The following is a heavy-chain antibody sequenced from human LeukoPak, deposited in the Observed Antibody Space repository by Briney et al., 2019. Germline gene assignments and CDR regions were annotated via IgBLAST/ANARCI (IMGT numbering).Heavy chain of an antibody. CDR1: GGSISSHY. V-gene: IGHV4-59*11. J-gene: IGHJ4*02. CDR2: IYYSGST. CDR3: ALQSSGWYSGLDY. D-gene: IGHD6-19*01. Sequence: SETLSLTCTVSGGSISSHYWTWIRQPPGKGLEWIGYIYYSGSTNYNPSLKSRVAISVDTSKNQFSLKLSSVTAADTAVYYCALQSSGWYSGLDYWGQGTLVTVSS.